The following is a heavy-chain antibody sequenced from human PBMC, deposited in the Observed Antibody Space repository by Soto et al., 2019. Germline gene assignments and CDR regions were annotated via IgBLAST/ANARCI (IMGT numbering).Heavy chain of an antibody. D-gene: IGHD6-13*01. V-gene: IGHV3-43D*03. CDR3: AKGMAASLFSVDY. CDR1: GFTFDDYA. CDR2: ISWDGGST. Sequence: GGSMRLSCAASGFTFDDYAMHWVRQAPGKGLEWVSLISWDGGSTFYADSVKGRFTISIDNSKNSLYLQMNSLRAEDTALYYCAKGMAASLFSVDYWGQGTLVTVSS. J-gene: IGHJ4*02.